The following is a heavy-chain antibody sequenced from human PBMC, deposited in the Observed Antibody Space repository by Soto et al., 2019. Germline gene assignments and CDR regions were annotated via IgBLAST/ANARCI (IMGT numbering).Heavy chain of an antibody. D-gene: IGHD3-9*01. CDR2: ISPNGQGI. CDR3: AKVRQHPRKYFLY. Sequence: PGGSLRLSCGVSGFTVTSNGVSWVGQAPGKGLEWVSAISPNGQGIWYADSVKGRFTISRDISGNTVFLQMDSLRAEDTAGYYFAKVRQHPRKYFLYWDQATLLTL. J-gene: IGHJ4*02. CDR1: GFTVTSNG. V-gene: IGHV3-23*01.